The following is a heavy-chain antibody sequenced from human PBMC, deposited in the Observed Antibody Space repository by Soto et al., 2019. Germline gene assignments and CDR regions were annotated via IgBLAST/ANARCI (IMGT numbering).Heavy chain of an antibody. CDR1: CGSISSYY. CDR2: IXYSGRX. Sequence: XXTLSLTCTVSCGSISSYYWSWIRQPPGXGLEWIGYIXYSGRXRYNHSLKSRXXISVDTSXXXISLQLRYVTAEDTAVYFCARSSMTLIEVPDYWGKGTLVTVYS. CDR3: ARSSMTLIEVPDY. D-gene: IGHD3-22*01. J-gene: IGHJ4*02. V-gene: IGHV4-59*01.